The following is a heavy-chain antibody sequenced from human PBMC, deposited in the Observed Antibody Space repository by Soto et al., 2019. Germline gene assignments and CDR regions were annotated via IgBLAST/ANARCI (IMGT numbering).Heavy chain of an antibody. J-gene: IGHJ6*02. CDR2: ISGSGGST. CDR3: AKDRPINYYYYGMDV. CDR1: GFTFSSNA. Sequence: GGSLRLSFAASGFTFSSNAMSCGRQAPGKGLEWVSAISGSGGSTYYADSVKGRFTISRDNSKNTLYLQMNSLRAEDTAVYYCAKDRPINYYYYGMDVWGQGTTVTVSS. V-gene: IGHV3-23*01.